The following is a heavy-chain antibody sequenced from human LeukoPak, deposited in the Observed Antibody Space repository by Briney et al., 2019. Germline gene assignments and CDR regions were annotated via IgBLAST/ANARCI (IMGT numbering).Heavy chain of an antibody. CDR2: ISGIGGST. J-gene: IGHJ4*02. CDR1: GFPLKHYA. D-gene: IGHD6-19*01. CDR3: AKGSSSGWYYFDY. V-gene: IGHV3-23*01. Sequence: GSLRLLCGTSGFPLKHYAKKWVPPASREGVEGVPAISGIGGSTYYADSVKGRFTISRDNSKNTLYLQMNSLRAEDTAVYYCAKGSSSGWYYFDYWGQGTLVTVSS.